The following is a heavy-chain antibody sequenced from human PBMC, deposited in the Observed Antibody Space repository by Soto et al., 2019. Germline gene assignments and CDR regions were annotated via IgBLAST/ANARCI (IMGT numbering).Heavy chain of an antibody. D-gene: IGHD6-6*01. V-gene: IGHV3-53*01. Sequence: PGGSLRLSCAASGFTFSSYAMSWVRQAPGKGLEWVSVIYSGGSTYYADSVKGRFTISRDNSKNTLYLQMNSLRAEDTAVYYCARDTYSSSSDYYYYGMDVWGQGTTVTVSS. CDR2: IYSGGST. J-gene: IGHJ6*02. CDR1: GFTFSSYA. CDR3: ARDTYSSSSDYYYYGMDV.